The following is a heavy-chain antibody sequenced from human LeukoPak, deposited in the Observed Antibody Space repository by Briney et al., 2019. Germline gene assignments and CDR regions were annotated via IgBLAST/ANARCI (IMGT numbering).Heavy chain of an antibody. V-gene: IGHV3-30*04. CDR3: FTGSEFYYDS. CDR2: TSPDGSEQ. CDR1: GFPFTRNA. J-gene: IGHJ4*02. D-gene: IGHD1-14*01. Sequence: PGMSLRLSCVASGFPFTRNAMHWVRQAPGKGLEWVAVTSPDGSEQCYADSVRGRFTISRDNSKNTVFLQMNSLTTEDTAVYSCFTGSEFYYDSWGQGTLVTVSS.